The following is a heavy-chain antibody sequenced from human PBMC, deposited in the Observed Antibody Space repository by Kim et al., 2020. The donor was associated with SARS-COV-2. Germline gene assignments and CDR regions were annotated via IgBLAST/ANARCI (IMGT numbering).Heavy chain of an antibody. Sequence: TNSNPGLKARVTISVDTSKNQFSLQLSSVTAADTAVYYCARVSDTDAFDIWGQGTMVTVSS. CDR2: T. V-gene: IGHV4-59*01. J-gene: IGHJ3*02. CDR3: ARVSDTDAFDI.